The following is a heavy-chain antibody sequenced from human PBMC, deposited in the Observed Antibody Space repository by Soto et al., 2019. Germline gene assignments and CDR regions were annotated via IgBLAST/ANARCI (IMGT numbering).Heavy chain of an antibody. CDR2: IIPILGIA. CDR1: GGTFSSYT. D-gene: IGHD6-13*01. CDR3: ARDRTVKDAYCSSYEDAFDI. J-gene: IGHJ3*02. V-gene: IGHV1-69*04. Sequence: ASVKVSCKASGGTFSSYTISWVRQAPGQGLEWMGRIIPILGIANYAQKFQGRVTITADKSTSTAYMELSSLRSEDTAVYYCARDRTVKDAYCSSYEDAFDIWGQGTMVTVSS.